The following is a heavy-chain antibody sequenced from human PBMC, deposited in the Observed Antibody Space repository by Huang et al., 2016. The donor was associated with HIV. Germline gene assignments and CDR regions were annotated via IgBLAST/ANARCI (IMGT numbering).Heavy chain of an antibody. CDR3: ARGGPVGYFNL. D-gene: IGHD2-15*01. CDR2: ISGSGSSI. J-gene: IGHJ4*03. Sequence: EVQLEESGGALVKPGGSLRLSCAATGFLFPTFTMHWVRQAPGKGLEWVPSISGSGSSIYYADAVKGRFTISRDNTKKSLYLQMSSLSVDDTAFYFCARGGPVGYFNLWGHGTLVSVSS. V-gene: IGHV3-21*01. CDR1: GFLFPTFT.